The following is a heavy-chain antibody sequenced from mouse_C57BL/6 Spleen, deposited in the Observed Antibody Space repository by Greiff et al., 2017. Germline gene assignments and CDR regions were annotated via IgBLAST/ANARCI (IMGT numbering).Heavy chain of an antibody. CDR1: GYAFSSYW. Sequence: QVQLQQSGAELVKPGASVKISCKASGYAFSSYWMNWVKQRPGKGLEWIGQIYPGDGDTNYNGKFKGKATLTADKSSSTAYMQLSSLTSEDSAVYFCARSTTVVTSSYWYFDVWGTGTTVTVSS. CDR2: IYPGDGDT. J-gene: IGHJ1*03. CDR3: ARSTTVVTSSYWYFDV. V-gene: IGHV1-80*01. D-gene: IGHD1-1*01.